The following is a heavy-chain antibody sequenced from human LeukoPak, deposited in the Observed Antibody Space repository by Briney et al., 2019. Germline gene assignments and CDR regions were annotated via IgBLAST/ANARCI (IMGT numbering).Heavy chain of an antibody. D-gene: IGHD1-26*01. V-gene: IGHV3-21*01. J-gene: IGHJ4*02. CDR1: GFTFSSYS. Sequence: GGSLRLSCAASGFTFSSYSMNWVRQAPGKGLEWVSSISSNSIYIYYAGSLRGRFTISRDNAKNSVYLQMSSLRAEDTAVYYCARSLVGATIFDYWGQGTLVTVSS. CDR3: ARSLVGATIFDY. CDR2: ISSNSIYI.